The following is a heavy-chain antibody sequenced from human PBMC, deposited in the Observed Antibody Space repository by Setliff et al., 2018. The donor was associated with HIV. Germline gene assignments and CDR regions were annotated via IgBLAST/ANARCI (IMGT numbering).Heavy chain of an antibody. CDR3: ARDRSTTVTTGAFDI. CDR2: IYHSGNT. D-gene: IGHD4-17*01. CDR1: GGSFSDNY. J-gene: IGHJ3*02. Sequence: PSETLSLTCAVYGGSFSDNYWSWIRQAPGEGLEWIGSIYHSGNTYYNPSLNSRVTISVDTSKNQFSLNLSSVTAADTAVYYCARDRSTTVTTGAFDIWGQGTMVTVSS. V-gene: IGHV4-34*01.